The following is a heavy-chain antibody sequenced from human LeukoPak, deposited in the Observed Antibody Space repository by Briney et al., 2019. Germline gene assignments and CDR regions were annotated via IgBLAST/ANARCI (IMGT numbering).Heavy chain of an antibody. J-gene: IGHJ5*02. V-gene: IGHV1-2*04. Sequence: ASVKVPCKASGYTFTGYYMHWVRQAPGQGLEWMGWINPNSGGTNYAQKLQGWVTMTRDTSISTAYLQWSSLKASDTAMYYCARPEYCSGGSCYTWFDPWGQGTLVTVSS. D-gene: IGHD2-15*01. CDR1: GYTFTGYY. CDR2: INPNSGGT. CDR3: ARPEYCSGGSCYTWFDP.